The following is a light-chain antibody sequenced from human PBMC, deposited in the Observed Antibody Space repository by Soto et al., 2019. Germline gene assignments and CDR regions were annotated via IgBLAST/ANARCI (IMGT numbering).Light chain of an antibody. V-gene: IGKV1-39*01. CDR1: QSILTY. CDR2: AAS. Sequence: DIQMTQSPSSLSASVGDRVTITCRASQSILTYLNWFQQNPGKAPKLLMYAASSLQGGVPSRFSGSGSGTDFTLTISSLQPEDFATYFCQQSYTSPWTFGQGTKVEIK. CDR3: QQSYTSPWT. J-gene: IGKJ1*01.